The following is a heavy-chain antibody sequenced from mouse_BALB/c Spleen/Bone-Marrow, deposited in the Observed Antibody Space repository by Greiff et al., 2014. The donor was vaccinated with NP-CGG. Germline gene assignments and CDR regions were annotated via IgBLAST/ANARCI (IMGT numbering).Heavy chain of an antibody. D-gene: IGHD1-2*01. CDR2: IYPGDGDT. CDR3: ARRDYGIRKNFYAMDY. Sequence: QVQLQQPGAELARPGASVKLSCKASGYTFTSYWMHWVKQRPGQGLEWIGAIYPGDGDTRYTQKFKGKAALTADKSSSTAYMQLSSLASEDSAVYYCARRDYGIRKNFYAMDYWGQGPSVTVSS. J-gene: IGHJ4*01. CDR1: GYTFTSYW. V-gene: IGHV1-87*01.